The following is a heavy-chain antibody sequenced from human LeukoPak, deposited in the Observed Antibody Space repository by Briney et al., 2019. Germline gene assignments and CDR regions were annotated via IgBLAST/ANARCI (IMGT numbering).Heavy chain of an antibody. CDR3: ARGRIYRRDGYNSYYYYYMDV. CDR2: INHSGST. J-gene: IGHJ6*03. Sequence: PSETLSLTCAVDAGSFSGYYWSWIRQPPGKGLEWIGEINHSGSTNYNPSLKSRVTISVDTSKNQFSLKLSSVTAADTAVYYCARGRIYRRDGYNSYYYYYMDVWGKGTTVTVSS. D-gene: IGHD5-24*01. V-gene: IGHV4-34*01. CDR1: AGSFSGYY.